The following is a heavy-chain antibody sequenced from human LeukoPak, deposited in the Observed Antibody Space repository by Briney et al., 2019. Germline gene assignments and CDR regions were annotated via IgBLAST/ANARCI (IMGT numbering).Heavy chain of an antibody. D-gene: IGHD4/OR15-4a*01. CDR3: ARAFGANVSSAPLIDY. J-gene: IGHJ4*02. V-gene: IGHV3-33*01. CDR1: GFIFSNYG. CDR2: IWFDGSTK. Sequence: PGGSLRLSCAASGFIFSNYGMHWVRQAPGEGLEWVAVIWFDGSTKYNPDTVKGRFTISRDNSKNTLYLQMNSLRAEDAAVYYCARAFGANVSSAPLIDYWGQGSLVTVSS.